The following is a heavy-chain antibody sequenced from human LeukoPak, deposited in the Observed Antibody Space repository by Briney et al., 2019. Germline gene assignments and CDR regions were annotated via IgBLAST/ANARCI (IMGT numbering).Heavy chain of an antibody. D-gene: IGHD6-19*01. V-gene: IGHV1-69*13. Sequence: ASVKVSCKASGGTFSSYAISWVRQAPGQGLEWMGGIIPIFGTANYAQKFQGRVTITADESTSTAYMELSSLRSEDAAVYYCARVGTVAGTLPYYYGMDVWGQGTTVTVSS. CDR1: GGTFSSYA. CDR3: ARVGTVAGTLPYYYGMDV. J-gene: IGHJ6*02. CDR2: IIPIFGTA.